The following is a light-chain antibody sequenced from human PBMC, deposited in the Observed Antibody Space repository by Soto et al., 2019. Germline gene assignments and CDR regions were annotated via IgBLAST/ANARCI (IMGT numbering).Light chain of an antibody. CDR2: DAS. CDR1: QSISRS. Sequence: EIVLTQSPAILSVSPGERATLSCRASQSISRSLAWYQQKPGQAPRLLISDASTRATGIPARFSGSGPGTEFTLTISSLQSEDFALYYCHQYNSWPPGTFGQGTKVDI. J-gene: IGKJ2*01. V-gene: IGKV3-15*01. CDR3: HQYNSWPPGT.